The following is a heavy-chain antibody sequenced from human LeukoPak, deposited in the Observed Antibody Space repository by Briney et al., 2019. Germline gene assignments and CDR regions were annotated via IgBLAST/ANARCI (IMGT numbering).Heavy chain of an antibody. Sequence: GGSLRLSCAASGFTFSSHWMHWVRQAPGKGLVWVSRINRDGSRTDYADSVKGRFTISRDDAKNTLYLQVNSLRAEDTAVYFCARGGSDTAMAHDYWGQGTLVTVSS. J-gene: IGHJ4*02. CDR3: ARGGSDTAMAHDY. CDR1: GFTFSSHW. V-gene: IGHV3-74*01. D-gene: IGHD5-18*01. CDR2: INRDGSRT.